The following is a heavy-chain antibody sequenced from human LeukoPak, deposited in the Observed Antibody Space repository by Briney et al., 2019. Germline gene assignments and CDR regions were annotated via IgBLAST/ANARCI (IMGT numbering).Heavy chain of an antibody. Sequence: PETLSLTCTVSGGSISTYYWSWIRQPPGKGLEWIGYIHYSGTTNYNPSLENRVAISLDTSKNQFSLNLSSVTAADTAAYYCARMGGYSGYATHWGQGTLVTVSS. J-gene: IGHJ4*02. D-gene: IGHD5-12*01. CDR2: IHYSGTT. CDR1: GGSISTYY. V-gene: IGHV4-59*08. CDR3: ARMGGYSGYATH.